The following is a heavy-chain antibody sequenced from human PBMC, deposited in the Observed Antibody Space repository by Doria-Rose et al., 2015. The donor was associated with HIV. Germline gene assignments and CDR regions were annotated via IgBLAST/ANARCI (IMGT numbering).Heavy chain of an antibody. CDR1: GESFRSYY. V-gene: IGHV4-34*01. CDR2: INHSGST. J-gene: IGHJ4*02. CDR3: ARGAPRYGGNPNPHFDN. D-gene: IGHD4-17*01. Sequence: QVQLQQWGAGLLRPSETLSLTCAVCGESFRSYYWSWIRQPPGKGLEWIGEINHSGSTNYIPSLKSRVTISIDTSKNQFSLKLSSVTAADTAVYYCARGAPRYGGNPNPHFDNWGQGTLVTVSS.